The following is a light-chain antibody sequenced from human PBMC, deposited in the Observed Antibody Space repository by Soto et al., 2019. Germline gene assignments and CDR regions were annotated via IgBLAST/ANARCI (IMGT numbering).Light chain of an antibody. V-gene: IGKV1-5*03. J-gene: IGKJ1*01. Sequence: VQMTKSPSSLSSSLGDRVTITCRASQTISSWLAWYQQKPGKAPKLLIYKASTLKSGVPSRFSGSGSGTEFTLTISSLQPDDFATYYCQHYNSYSEAFGQGTKADI. CDR3: QHYNSYSEA. CDR2: KAS. CDR1: QTISSW.